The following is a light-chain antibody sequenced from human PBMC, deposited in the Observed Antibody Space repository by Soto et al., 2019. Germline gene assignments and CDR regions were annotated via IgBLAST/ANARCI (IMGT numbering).Light chain of an antibody. J-gene: IGKJ1*01. Sequence: DVVMTQSPLSLTVTLGQPASISFRSSQSLVYSDGNTYLNWFPQRPGQSPRRLIYKVSNRDSGVPDRFSGSGSGTDFTLKISRVEAGDVGVYYCMQGTHWPRTFGQGTKVDI. CDR2: KVS. V-gene: IGKV2-30*01. CDR1: QSLVYSDGNTY. CDR3: MQGTHWPRT.